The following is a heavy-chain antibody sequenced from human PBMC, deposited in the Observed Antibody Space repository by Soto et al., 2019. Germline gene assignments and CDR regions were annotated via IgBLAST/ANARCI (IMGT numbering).Heavy chain of an antibody. D-gene: IGHD5-12*01. V-gene: IGHV3-23*01. CDR1: GFTFSSYA. Sequence: EVQLLESGGGLVQPGGSLRLSCAASGFTFSSYAMSWVRQAPGKGLEWVSAISGSGGSTYYADSVKGRFTISRDNSKNTLYLQMNSLRAEDTAVYYCATGGPGYSGYGGWFDPWGQGTLVTVSS. CDR2: ISGSGGST. J-gene: IGHJ5*02. CDR3: ATGGPGYSGYGGWFDP.